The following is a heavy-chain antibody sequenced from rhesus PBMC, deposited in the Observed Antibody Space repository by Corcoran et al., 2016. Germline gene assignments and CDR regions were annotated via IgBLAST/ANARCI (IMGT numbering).Heavy chain of an antibody. V-gene: IGHV1-138*01. Sequence: QVQLVQSGAEVKKPGSSMKVSCKASGYTFTDYYIHWVRQAPGQGLEWMGEINPKTGGTNYAQKVQCRVTMTRDTSTSTAYMELNSLKSEDTAVYYCGRATGGTDYWGQGVLVTVSS. J-gene: IGHJ4*01. CDR2: INPKTGGT. D-gene: IGHD1-1*01. CDR1: GYTFTDYY. CDR3: GRATGGTDY.